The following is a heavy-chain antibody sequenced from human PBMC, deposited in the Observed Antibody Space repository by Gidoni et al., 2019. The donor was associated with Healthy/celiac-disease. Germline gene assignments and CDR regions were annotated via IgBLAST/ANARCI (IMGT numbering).Heavy chain of an antibody. J-gene: IGHJ6*02. CDR2: ISYDGSNK. V-gene: IGHV3-30*18. CDR3: AKEDQTYYYYGMDV. Sequence: QVQLVESGGGVVQPGRSLRLSCAASGFTFSSYGMHWVRQAPGKGLEWVAVISYDGSNKYYADSVKGRFTISRDNSKNTLYLQMNSLRAEDTAVYYCAKEDQTYYYYGMDVWGQGTTVTVSS. CDR1: GFTFSSYG.